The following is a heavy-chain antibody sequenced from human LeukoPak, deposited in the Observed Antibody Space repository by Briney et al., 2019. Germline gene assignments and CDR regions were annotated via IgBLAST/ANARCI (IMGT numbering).Heavy chain of an antibody. CDR2: IYTSGST. CDR1: GGSISSXXXY. D-gene: IGHD2-2*01. V-gene: IGHV4-61*02. J-gene: IGHJ4*02. CDR3: ARGSTSCSLDY. Sequence: GGSISSXXXYXSWXRQPAXKGXEWIGRIYTSGSTKYNHSLKSRCTITVERAKNPFSLKLSSVTAADTAVYYCARGSTSCSLDYWGQGTLVTVSS.